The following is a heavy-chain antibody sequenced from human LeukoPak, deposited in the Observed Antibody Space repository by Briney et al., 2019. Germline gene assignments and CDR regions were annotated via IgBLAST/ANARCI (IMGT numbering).Heavy chain of an antibody. D-gene: IGHD6-13*01. J-gene: IGHJ4*02. CDR1: GYTFTGYD. CDR3: ARVSSSSWYVDY. CDR2: MNPNSGNT. Sequence: GASVKVSCKASGYTFTGYDINWVRQATGQGLEWMGWMNPNSGNTGYAQKFQGRVTITRNTSISTAYMELSSLRSEDTAVYYCARVSSSSWYVDYWGQGTLVTVSS. V-gene: IGHV1-8*03.